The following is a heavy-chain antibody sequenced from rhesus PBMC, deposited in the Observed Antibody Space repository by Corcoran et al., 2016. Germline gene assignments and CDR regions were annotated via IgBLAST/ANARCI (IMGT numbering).Heavy chain of an antibody. Sequence: DVQLVESGGGLVKPGGSLRLSCVASGFTFSSYEMHWVRQAPGKGLEWVSVISESGGTIYYADSVKGRFTISRDNAKNSLVLQMNSLRAEDTSVYYCTSGYSGSWNSLPWGQGVLVTVSS. D-gene: IGHD6-25*01. V-gene: IGHV3-100*02. CDR3: TSGYSGSWNSLP. CDR1: GFTFSSYE. CDR2: ISESGGTI. J-gene: IGHJ4*01.